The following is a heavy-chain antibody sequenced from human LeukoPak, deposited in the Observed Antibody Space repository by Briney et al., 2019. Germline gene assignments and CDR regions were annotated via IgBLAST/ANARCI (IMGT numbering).Heavy chain of an antibody. CDR1: GGSFSGYY. CDR2: ITYSGST. J-gene: IGHJ4*02. Sequence: PSETLSLTCAVYGGSFSGYYCNWIRQPPGKGLEWIGEITYSGSTNYNPSLKSRVAISVDTSKNQFSLRLSSVTAADTAMYYCMYSGRDFNYWGQGTLVTVSS. V-gene: IGHV4-34*01. CDR3: MYSGRDFNY. D-gene: IGHD1-26*01.